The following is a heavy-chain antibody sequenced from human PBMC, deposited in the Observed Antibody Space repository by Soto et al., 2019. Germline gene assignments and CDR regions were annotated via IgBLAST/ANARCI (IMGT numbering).Heavy chain of an antibody. CDR1: GFTFSSYG. D-gene: IGHD5-18*01. CDR3: AKGALLLRYSYGQDNWFDP. J-gene: IGHJ5*02. V-gene: IGHV3-30*18. CDR2: ISYDGSNK. Sequence: QVQLVESGGGVVQPGRSLRLSCAASGFTFSSYGMHWVRQAPGKGLEWVAVISYDGSNKYYADSVKGRFTISRDNSXNXLXQQMNSLRAEATAVYYCAKGALLLRYSYGQDNWFDPWGQGTLVTVSS.